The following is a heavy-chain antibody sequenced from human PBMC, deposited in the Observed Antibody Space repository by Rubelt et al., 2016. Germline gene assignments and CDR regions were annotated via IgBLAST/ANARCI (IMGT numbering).Heavy chain of an antibody. Sequence: GAVISYDGTNKYYADSVKGRFTISRDNSKNTVYLQMNSLRAEDTAVYYCARDVVVTATEANDAFDIWGQGTMVTVSS. V-gene: IGHV3-30*01. J-gene: IGHJ3*02. D-gene: IGHD2-21*02. CDR3: ARDVVVTATEANDAFDI. CDR2: ISYDGTNK.